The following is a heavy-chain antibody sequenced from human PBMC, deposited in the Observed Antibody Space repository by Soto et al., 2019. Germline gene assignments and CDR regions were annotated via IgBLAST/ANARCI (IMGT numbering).Heavy chain of an antibody. J-gene: IGHJ4*02. V-gene: IGHV3-53*01. CDR2: IFTGGNT. D-gene: IGHD3-9*01. Sequence: EVQLVESGGGLIQPGGSLRLSCVVSGISLSGNYMAWVRQAPGKGLECLSGIFTGGNTFYADSVKGRFTISRDNSRNTQYLQMNSLRAEDTAFYYCARGVNFDVWGQGTLVTVSS. CDR1: GISLSGNY. CDR3: ARGVNFDV.